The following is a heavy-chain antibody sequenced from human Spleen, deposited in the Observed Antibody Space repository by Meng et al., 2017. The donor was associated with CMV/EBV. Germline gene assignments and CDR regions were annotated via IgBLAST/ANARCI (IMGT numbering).Heavy chain of an antibody. J-gene: IGHJ6*02. CDR2: INSDGSST. V-gene: IGHV3-74*01. Sequence: GGSLRLSCAASGFTFSSYWMHWVRQAPGKGLVWVSRINSDGSSTSYADSVKGRFTISRDNAKNTLYLQMNSLRAEDTAVYYCAREDSIGWYSLVPGNPFYYYYGMDVWGQGTTVTVS. CDR3: AREDSIGWYSLVPGNPFYYYYGMDV. D-gene: IGHD6-19*01. CDR1: GFTFSSYW.